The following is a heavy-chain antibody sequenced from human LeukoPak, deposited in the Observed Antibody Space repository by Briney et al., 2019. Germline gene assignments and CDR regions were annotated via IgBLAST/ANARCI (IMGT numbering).Heavy chain of an antibody. CDR1: GFTFSTYG. Sequence: PGGSLRLSCAASGFTFSTYGMHWVRQAPGKGLEWVAVIWYDGSSKYYADSVKGRFTISRDNSKNTVFLQMNSLRAEDTAVYYCARGITMIQGVTHYFDYWGQGTLVTVSS. V-gene: IGHV3-33*01. D-gene: IGHD3-10*01. CDR3: ARGITMIQGVTHYFDY. CDR2: IWYDGSSK. J-gene: IGHJ4*02.